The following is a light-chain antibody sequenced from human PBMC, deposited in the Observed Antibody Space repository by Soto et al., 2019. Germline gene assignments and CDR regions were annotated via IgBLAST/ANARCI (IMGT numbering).Light chain of an antibody. CDR2: EVS. J-gene: IGLJ2*01. CDR3: SSYTSISTLVV. CDR1: SSDVGGYNY. Sequence: QSALTQPASVSGSPGQSITISCTGTSSDVGGYNYVSWYQQHPGKAPKLMIYEVSNRPSAVSNRFSGSKSDNTASLTISGLQAEDEADYYCSSYTSISTLVVFGGGTKHTVL. V-gene: IGLV2-14*01.